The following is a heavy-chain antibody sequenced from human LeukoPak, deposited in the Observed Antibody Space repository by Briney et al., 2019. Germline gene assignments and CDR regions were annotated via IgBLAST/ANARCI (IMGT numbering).Heavy chain of an antibody. D-gene: IGHD4-23*01. J-gene: IGHJ4*02. CDR2: INSYGSST. CDR1: GFSFRSHW. CDR3: TTHTTTMGNFDY. V-gene: IGHV3-74*01. Sequence: GGSLRLSCAASGFSFRSHWMHWVRQAPGKGLVWVSRINSYGSSTLYVDSVKGRFTISRGNAKNTLYLQMNSLRAEDTAVYYCTTHTTTMGNFDYWGQGALVTVSS.